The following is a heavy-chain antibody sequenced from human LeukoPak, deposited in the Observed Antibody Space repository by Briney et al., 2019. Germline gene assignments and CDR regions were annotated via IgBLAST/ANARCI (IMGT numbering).Heavy chain of an antibody. CDR1: GGTFSSYA. Sequence: SVKVSCKASGGTFSSYAISWVRQAPGQGLECMGRIIPIFGIANYAQKFQGRVTITADKSTSTAYMELSSLRSEDTAVYYCARELGYCSSTSCSTKYGMDVWGQGTTVTVSS. V-gene: IGHV1-69*04. J-gene: IGHJ6*02. D-gene: IGHD2-2*02. CDR3: ARELGYCSSTSCSTKYGMDV. CDR2: IIPIFGIA.